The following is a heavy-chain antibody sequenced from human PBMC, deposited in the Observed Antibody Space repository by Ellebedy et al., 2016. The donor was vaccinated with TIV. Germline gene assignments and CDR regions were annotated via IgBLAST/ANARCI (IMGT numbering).Heavy chain of an antibody. J-gene: IGHJ5*02. CDR2: TRGFGDNS. CDR3: ARGVLGWSGDNWFDP. Sequence: GESLKISCAASGFTFSNFVMGSLRHAPGSGLEWVSHTRGFGDNSSYADSVKGRFTISRDNSNNPLYLQMNGLRTGDTALYYCARGVLGWSGDNWFDPWGQGTLVTVSS. V-gene: IGHV3-23*01. D-gene: IGHD6-19*01. CDR1: GFTFSNFV.